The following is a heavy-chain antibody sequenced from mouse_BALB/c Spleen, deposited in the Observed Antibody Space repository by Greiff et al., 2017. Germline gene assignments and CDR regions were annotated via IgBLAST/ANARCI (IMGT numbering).Heavy chain of an antibody. CDR2: IDPENGNT. Sequence: DVQLQESGAELVRPGALVKLSCKASGFNIKDYYMHWVKQRPEQGLEWIGWIDPENGNTIYDPKFQGKASITADPSSNTAYLQLSSLTSEDTAVYYCARKYGNWYFDVWGAGTTVTVSS. CDR1: GFNIKDYY. V-gene: IGHV14-1*02. D-gene: IGHD2-10*02. CDR3: ARKYGNWYFDV. J-gene: IGHJ1*01.